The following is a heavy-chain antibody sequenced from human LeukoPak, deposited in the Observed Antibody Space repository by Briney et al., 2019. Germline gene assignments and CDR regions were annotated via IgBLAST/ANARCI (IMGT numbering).Heavy chain of an antibody. CDR1: GGSFSGYY. V-gene: IGHV4-34*01. CDR3: ARSRWVGIAVAGPTTFDY. Sequence: SETLSLTCAVYGGSFSGYYWSWIRQPPGKGLEWIGEINHSGSTNNNPSLKSRVTISVDTSKNQFSLKLSSVTAADTAVYYCARSRWVGIAVAGPTTFDYWGQGTLVTVSS. J-gene: IGHJ4*02. D-gene: IGHD6-19*01. CDR2: INHSGST.